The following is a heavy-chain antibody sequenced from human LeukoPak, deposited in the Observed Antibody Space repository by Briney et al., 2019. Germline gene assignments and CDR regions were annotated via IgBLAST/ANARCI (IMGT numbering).Heavy chain of an antibody. Sequence: LGESPKISRKGSGSNFTSYWIGWVRQMPGKGPEWMGIIYPGDSDTRYSPSFQGQVTISADKSISTAYLQWSSLRASDTAMYYCARIFCSGGSCPSDYWGQGTLVTVSS. V-gene: IGHV5-51*01. D-gene: IGHD2-15*01. J-gene: IGHJ4*02. CDR2: IYPGDSDT. CDR3: ARIFCSGGSCPSDY. CDR1: GSNFTSYW.